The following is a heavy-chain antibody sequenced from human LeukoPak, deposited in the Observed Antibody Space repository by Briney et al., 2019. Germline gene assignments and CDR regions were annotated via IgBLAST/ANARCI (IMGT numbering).Heavy chain of an antibody. CDR1: GYSISSGYY. J-gene: IGHJ5*02. CDR3: ARRPLLRWFDP. Sequence: PSETLSLTCAVSGYSISSGYYWGWIRQPPGKGLEWIGSIYHSGSTYYNPFLKSRVTISVDTSKNQFSLKLSSVTAAGTAVYYCARRPLLRWFDPWGQGTLVTVSS. V-gene: IGHV4-38-2*01. CDR2: IYHSGST. D-gene: IGHD2-15*01.